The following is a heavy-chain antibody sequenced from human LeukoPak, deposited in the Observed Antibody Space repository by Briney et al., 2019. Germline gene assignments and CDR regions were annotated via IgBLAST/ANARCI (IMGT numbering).Heavy chain of an antibody. D-gene: IGHD4-17*01. CDR1: GFSFSAYG. Sequence: PGGSLRLACAASGFSFSAYGMHWVRQAPGKGLEWVSVISIDGSNKDYVDSVKGRFTISRDDSKNTLYLQMNSLRAEDTAIYYCARGLLDYGDYYFYFWGQGTLITVS. CDR3: ARGLLDYGDYYFYF. V-gene: IGHV3-33*05. CDR2: ISIDGSNK. J-gene: IGHJ4*02.